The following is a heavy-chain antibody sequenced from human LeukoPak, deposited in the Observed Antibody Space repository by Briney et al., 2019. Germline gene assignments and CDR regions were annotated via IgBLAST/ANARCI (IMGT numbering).Heavy chain of an antibody. CDR3: ARAGLLWFGESYFDY. CDR2: IMQDGSVQ. Sequence: GGSLRLSCVASGFTLSTYWMNWVRQAPGKGLEWVANIMQDGSVQHYVDSVKGRFTISRDNAKNSLYLQMNSLRAEDTALYYCARAGLLWFGESYFDYWGQGTLVTVSS. J-gene: IGHJ4*02. V-gene: IGHV3-7*01. CDR1: GFTLSTYW. D-gene: IGHD3-10*01.